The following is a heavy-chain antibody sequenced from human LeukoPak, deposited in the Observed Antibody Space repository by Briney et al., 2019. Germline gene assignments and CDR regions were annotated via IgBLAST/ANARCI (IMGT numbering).Heavy chain of an antibody. D-gene: IGHD3-10*01. CDR2: IWYDGSNK. CDR1: GFTFSSYG. V-gene: IGHV3-33*01. Sequence: PGGSLRLSCAASGFTFSSYGMHWVRQAPGKGLEWVAVIWYDGSNKYYADSVKGRSTISRDNSKNTLYLQMNSLRAEDTAVYYCARRRWGSGTHYYYYYMDVWGKGTTVTVSS. J-gene: IGHJ6*03. CDR3: ARRRWGSGTHYYYYYMDV.